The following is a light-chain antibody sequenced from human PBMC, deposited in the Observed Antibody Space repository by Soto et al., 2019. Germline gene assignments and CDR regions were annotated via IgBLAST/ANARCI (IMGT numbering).Light chain of an antibody. CDR3: SSYSSSSTLVV. J-gene: IGLJ2*01. CDR2: DVS. V-gene: IGLV2-14*03. Sequence: QSALTQPASVSGSPGQSITISCTGTSSDVGGYDYVFWYQQYPGKAPKLMIYDVSNRPSGVSNRFSGSKSGNTASLTISGLPAEDEADYYCSSYSSSSTLVVFGGGTKLTVL. CDR1: SSDVGGYDY.